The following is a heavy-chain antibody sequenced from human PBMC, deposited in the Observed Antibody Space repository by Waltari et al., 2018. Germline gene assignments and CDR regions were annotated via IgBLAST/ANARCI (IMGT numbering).Heavy chain of an antibody. CDR1: GGAISSSSYY. Sequence: QLQLQESGPGLVKPSETLYLPCTVYGGAISSSSYYWGWISQPPGKGLEWIGSIYYSGSTYYNPSLKSRVTISVDTSKNQFSLKLSSVTAADTAVYYCARQTWIQLWLYAFDIWGQGTMVTVSS. D-gene: IGHD5-18*01. CDR3: ARQTWIQLWLYAFDI. CDR2: IYYSGST. V-gene: IGHV4-39*01. J-gene: IGHJ3*02.